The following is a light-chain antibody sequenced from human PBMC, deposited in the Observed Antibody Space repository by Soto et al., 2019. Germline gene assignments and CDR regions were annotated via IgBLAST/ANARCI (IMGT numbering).Light chain of an antibody. CDR3: QQRYTMPYT. CDR2: DTS. CDR1: QYVAGL. J-gene: IGKJ2*01. Sequence: ENVLTQSPATLSLSPGERATLSCSASQYVAGLLAGFQQKPGQAPSLLIYDTSERATGVPARFRGSGSGKDLTLTISSLEPEDFAVYHCQQRYTMPYTFGQGTKIELK. V-gene: IGKV3-11*01.